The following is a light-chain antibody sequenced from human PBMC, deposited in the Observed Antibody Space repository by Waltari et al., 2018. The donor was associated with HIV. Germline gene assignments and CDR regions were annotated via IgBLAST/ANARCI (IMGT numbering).Light chain of an antibody. V-gene: IGLV2-14*01. CDR1: GSDIGLYDL. CDR3: SAYTMSGSLV. CDR2: GVS. J-gene: IGLJ2*01. Sequence: QSALTQPASLSGSPGQSITITCSGTGSDIGLYDLVSWYRQEPGKAPRLLIYGVSNRPSEISRRFSGSKARTTASRTISALQADDEGDYYCSAYTMSGSLVFGGGTKLTVL.